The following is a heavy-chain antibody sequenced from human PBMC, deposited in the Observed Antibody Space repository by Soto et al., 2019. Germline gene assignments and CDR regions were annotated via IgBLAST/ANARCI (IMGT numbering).Heavy chain of an antibody. CDR2: ISGSGGST. Sequence: EVQLLESGGGLVQPGGSLRLSCVASGFTFSSYAMSWVRQAPGKGLEWVSAISGSGGSTYYADSVKGRFTISRDNSKNTLYLQMNSLRAEDTAVYYCAKDNCSGGSCYDAFDIWGQGTMVTVSS. CDR3: AKDNCSGGSCYDAFDI. CDR1: GFTFSSYA. V-gene: IGHV3-23*01. J-gene: IGHJ3*02. D-gene: IGHD2-15*01.